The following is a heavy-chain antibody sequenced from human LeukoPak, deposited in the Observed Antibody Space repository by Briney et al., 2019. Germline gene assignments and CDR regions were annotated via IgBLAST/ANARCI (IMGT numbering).Heavy chain of an antibody. CDR3: AIGRLYYDRSGYYFHWYFDL. D-gene: IGHD3-22*01. J-gene: IGHJ2*01. V-gene: IGHV3-53*01. CDR2: IYSGVST. CDR1: GFTFSSNY. Sequence: GGSLRLSCAASGFTFSSNYMSWVRQAPGKGLEWVSVIYSGVSTYYADSVKGRFTISRDNSKNTLYLQMNSLRAKDTALYYCAIGRLYYDRSGYYFHWYFDLWGRGTLVTVSS.